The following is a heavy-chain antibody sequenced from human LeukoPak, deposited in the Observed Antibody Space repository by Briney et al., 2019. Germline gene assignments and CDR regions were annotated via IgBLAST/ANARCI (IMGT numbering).Heavy chain of an antibody. D-gene: IGHD1-1*01. J-gene: IGHJ4*02. CDR3: GRDWKLDY. CDR1: GFTFNNYP. CDR2: ISNDGGDT. V-gene: IGHV3-23*01. Sequence: QSGGSLRLSCYTSGFTFNNYPMSWVRQAPGKGLEWVSAISNDGGDTKYADSVKGRFTISRDNSRNTLYLQMKSLRVEDTAIYYCGRDWKLDYWGQGFLVTVSS.